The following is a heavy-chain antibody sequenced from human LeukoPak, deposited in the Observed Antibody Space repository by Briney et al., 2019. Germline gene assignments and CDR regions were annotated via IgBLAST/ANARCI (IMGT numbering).Heavy chain of an antibody. CDR3: ARRLQTGGFDI. Sequence: GESLKISCKGSGYSLPTYWIDWVRQMPGKGLEWMGLIRPGDSQTRYSPSFQGQVTFSDDKSSTAYLQWSSLRASDTAIYYCARRLQTGGFDIWGQGTMVTVSS. CDR2: IRPGDSQT. V-gene: IGHV5-51*01. J-gene: IGHJ3*02. CDR1: GYSLPTYW. D-gene: IGHD1-26*01.